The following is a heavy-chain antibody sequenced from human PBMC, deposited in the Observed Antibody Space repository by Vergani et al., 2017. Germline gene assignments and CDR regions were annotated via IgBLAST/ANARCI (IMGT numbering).Heavy chain of an antibody. Sequence: EVQLVESGGGLVQPGGSLRLSCAASGFIFSSYWMHWVRQAPGKGLEWVSAIREDGSEKQYVDSVKGRFTISRDNAKKSLYLQMNSLRVEDTAVYYCARGNSLGSYWGQGTLVTVSS. CDR1: GFIFSSYW. V-gene: IGHV3-7*01. D-gene: IGHD1-7*01. CDR3: ARGNSLGSY. J-gene: IGHJ4*02. CDR2: IREDGSEK.